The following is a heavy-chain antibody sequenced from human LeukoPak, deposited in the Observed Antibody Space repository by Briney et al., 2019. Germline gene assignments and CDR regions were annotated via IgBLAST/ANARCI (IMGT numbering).Heavy chain of an antibody. D-gene: IGHD3-10*01. Sequence: PGGSLRLSCAASGFTFSSYWMSWVRQAPGKGLEWVANIKQDGSKKYYVDSVKGRFTISRDNAKNSLYLQMNGLRAEDTAVYYCARLDYYGSGSYQVDYWGQGTLVTVSS. V-gene: IGHV3-7*03. CDR2: IKQDGSKK. CDR1: GFTFSSYW. J-gene: IGHJ4*02. CDR3: ARLDYYGSGSYQVDY.